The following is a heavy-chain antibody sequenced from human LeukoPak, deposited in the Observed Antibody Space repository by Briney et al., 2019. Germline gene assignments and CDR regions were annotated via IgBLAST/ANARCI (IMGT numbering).Heavy chain of an antibody. Sequence: PGGSLRLSCAASGFTFSSYAMHWVRQAPGKGLEWVAVISYDGSNKYYADSVKGRFAISRDNSKNTLYLQMNSLRAEDTAVYYCARQNIAAAVTWDYWGQGTLVTVSS. CDR1: GFTFSSYA. CDR3: ARQNIAAAVTWDY. V-gene: IGHV3-30*09. D-gene: IGHD6-13*01. CDR2: ISYDGSNK. J-gene: IGHJ4*02.